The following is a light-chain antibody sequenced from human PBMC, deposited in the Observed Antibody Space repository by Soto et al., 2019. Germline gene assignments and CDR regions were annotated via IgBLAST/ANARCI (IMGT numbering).Light chain of an antibody. CDR1: SSNIGSGYD. CDR2: GNT. Sequence: QSVLTQPPSVSGAPGHRVTISCTGSSSNIGSGYDVHWYQQLPGTAPKLLISGNTDRPSGVPDRFSGSKSGTSASLAITGLQTEDEADYYCPSYDINLGVVVFGGGTQLTVL. V-gene: IGLV1-40*01. J-gene: IGLJ2*01. CDR3: PSYDINLGVVV.